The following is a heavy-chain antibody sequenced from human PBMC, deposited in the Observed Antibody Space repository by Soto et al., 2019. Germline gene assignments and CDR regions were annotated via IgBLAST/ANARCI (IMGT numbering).Heavy chain of an antibody. J-gene: IGHJ6*02. D-gene: IGHD3-10*01. Sequence: QVQVVQSGVEVRRPGSSVKVSCKTSGDTFKNCVISWVRQAPGQGLEWMGGIIPLFGTTDFAQRLQGRPTTTTEESTTTAYMELSRLRCEDTATYYCAAELGFGKLSVVWGQGTTVIVSS. CDR3: AAELGFGKLSVV. V-gene: IGHV1-69*01. CDR1: GDTFKNCV. CDR2: IIPLFGTT.